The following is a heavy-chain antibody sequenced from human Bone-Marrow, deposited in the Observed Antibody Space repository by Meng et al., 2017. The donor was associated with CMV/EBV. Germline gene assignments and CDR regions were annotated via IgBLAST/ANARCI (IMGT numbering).Heavy chain of an antibody. D-gene: IGHD3-10*01. J-gene: IGHJ4*02. Sequence: GGSLRLSCAASGFTFSNYGMHWVRQAPGKGMEWVAFIRYDGTNKYYADSVKGRFTISRDNSKNTLYLQMNSLRAEDTAVYYCAKDYYYGSGSYYYFDYWGQGTLVTVSS. CDR1: GFTFSNYG. CDR3: AKDYYYGSGSYYYFDY. V-gene: IGHV3-30*02. CDR2: IRYDGTNK.